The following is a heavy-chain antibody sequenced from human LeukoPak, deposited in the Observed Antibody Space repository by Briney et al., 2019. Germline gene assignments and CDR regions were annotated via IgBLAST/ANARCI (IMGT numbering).Heavy chain of an antibody. V-gene: IGHV3-23*01. Sequence: PGGSLRLSCAASGFTFSSYAMNWVRQAPGKGLEWVSGIGVSGGSTYYADSVKGRFTISRDSSKNTLFLQTNSLRAEDTAVYYCAKQNNFDYWGQGALVTVPS. CDR1: GFTFSSYA. CDR3: AKQNNFDY. CDR2: IGVSGGST. J-gene: IGHJ4*02. D-gene: IGHD1/OR15-1a*01.